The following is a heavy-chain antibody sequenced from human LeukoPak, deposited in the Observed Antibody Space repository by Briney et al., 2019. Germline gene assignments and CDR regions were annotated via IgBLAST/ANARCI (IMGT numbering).Heavy chain of an antibody. CDR3: AKDEKPDGVWTIDN. Sequence: GGSLRLSCAASGFTFSRHVMHWVRQAPGKGLEWVPLIWYDGSNKNYADSVKGRFTISRDNSKNTVWLQMNSLRAEDTAMYYCAKDEKPDGVWTIDNWGQGTLVTVSS. V-gene: IGHV3-33*06. D-gene: IGHD1-14*01. CDR1: GFTFSRHV. J-gene: IGHJ4*02. CDR2: IWYDGSNK.